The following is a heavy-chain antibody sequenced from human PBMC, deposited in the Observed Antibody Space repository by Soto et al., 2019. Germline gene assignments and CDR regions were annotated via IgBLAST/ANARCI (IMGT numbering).Heavy chain of an antibody. D-gene: IGHD1-1*01. Sequence: QVQLHQWGAGLLKPSETLSLTCAVFDESLSDYYYTWTRQPPGKGLEWIGEIHPSGSTHYNPSLTTRVTLSQDASKKQFSLTLLSVTAAYTAVYYCSRGIDAYKGGRTWGQGTLVTVSS. CDR2: IHPSGST. V-gene: IGHV4-34*01. J-gene: IGHJ5*02. CDR3: SRGIDAYKGGRT. CDR1: DESLSDYY.